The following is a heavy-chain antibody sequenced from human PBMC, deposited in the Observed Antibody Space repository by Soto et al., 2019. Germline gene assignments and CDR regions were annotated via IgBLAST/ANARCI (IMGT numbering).Heavy chain of an antibody. V-gene: IGHV4-59*01. CDR1: GGSISSYY. CDR2: IYYSGST. CDR3: AREKVRRSYVGTWPGIAAAGPWWFDP. J-gene: IGHJ5*02. D-gene: IGHD6-13*01. Sequence: SETLSLTCTVSGGSISSYYWSWIRLPPGKGLEWIGYIYYSGSTNYNPSLKSRVTISVDTSKNQFSLNLSSVTAADRAVYYCAREKVRRSYVGTWPGIAAAGPWWFDPWGQGTLVTVSS.